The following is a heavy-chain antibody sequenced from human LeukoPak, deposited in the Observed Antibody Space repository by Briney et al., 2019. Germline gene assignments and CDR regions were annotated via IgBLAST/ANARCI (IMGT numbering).Heavy chain of an antibody. D-gene: IGHD6-19*01. CDR3: VRGGPLAGHAFDV. J-gene: IGHJ3*01. CDR2: ITSGGDT. V-gene: IGHV3-13*04. CDR1: GSTFSKYD. Sequence: PGGSLRLSCAGSGSTFSKYDMHWVRQATGRGLEWVSDITSGGDTHYQGSVKGRFTISRDNAKNSFYLELNSLRVGDTAVYYCVRGGPLAGHAFDVWGRGTLVTVS.